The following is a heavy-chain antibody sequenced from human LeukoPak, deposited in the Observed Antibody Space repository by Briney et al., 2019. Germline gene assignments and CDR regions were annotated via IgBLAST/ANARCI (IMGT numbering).Heavy chain of an antibody. CDR2: IRYDGSNK. V-gene: IGHV3-30*02. Sequence: GGSLRLSCAASGFTFSSYGMHWVRQAPGKGLEWVAFIRYDGSNKYYADSVKGRFTISRDNSKNTLYLQMNSLRAEDTAVYYCAKVGGQLRYYYMDVWGKGTTVTVSS. CDR3: AKVGGQLRYYYMDV. J-gene: IGHJ6*03. CDR1: GFTFSSYG. D-gene: IGHD3-16*01.